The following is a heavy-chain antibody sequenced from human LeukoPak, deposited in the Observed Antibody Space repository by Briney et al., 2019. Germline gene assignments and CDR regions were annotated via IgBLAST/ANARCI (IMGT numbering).Heavy chain of an antibody. D-gene: IGHD3-22*01. CDR2: IYTSGST. CDR1: GGSISSGSYY. J-gene: IGHJ4*02. V-gene: IGHV4-61*02. CDR3: ARDGWNYYDSSGYSLI. Sequence: TSETLSLTCTVSGGSISSGSYYWSWIRRPAGKGLEWIGRIYTSGSTNYNPSLKSRVTISVDTSKNQFSLKLSSVTAADTAVYYCARDGWNYYDSSGYSLIWGQGTLVTVSS.